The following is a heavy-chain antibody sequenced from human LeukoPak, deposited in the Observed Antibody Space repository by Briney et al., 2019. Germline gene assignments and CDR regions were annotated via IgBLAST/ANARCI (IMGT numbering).Heavy chain of an antibody. CDR3: ARLDGLHLAHR. J-gene: IGHJ5*02. Sequence: PSETLSLTCTVSGDSISRGRYYWSWVRQPAGKELEWIGRIYASGKTDYNPYTPSLKSRVAMSLDTSKNQFSLNLSSVTAVDTAVYYCARLDGLHLAHRWGQGTLVTVSS. CDR2: IYASGKT. D-gene: IGHD3-3*02. V-gene: IGHV4-61*02. CDR1: GDSISRGRYY.